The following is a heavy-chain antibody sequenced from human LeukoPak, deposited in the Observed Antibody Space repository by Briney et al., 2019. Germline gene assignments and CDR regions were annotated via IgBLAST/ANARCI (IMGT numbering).Heavy chain of an antibody. CDR1: GLTFSSYA. Sequence: GGSLRLSCAASGLTFSSYAMHWVRQAPGKGLEWVAVISYDGSNKYYADSVKGRFTISRDNSKNTLYLQMNSLRAEDTAVYYCARRGRIAAAGTNYYYGMDVWGKGTTVTVSS. D-gene: IGHD6-13*01. J-gene: IGHJ6*04. CDR3: ARRGRIAAAGTNYYYGMDV. CDR2: ISYDGSNK. V-gene: IGHV3-30-3*01.